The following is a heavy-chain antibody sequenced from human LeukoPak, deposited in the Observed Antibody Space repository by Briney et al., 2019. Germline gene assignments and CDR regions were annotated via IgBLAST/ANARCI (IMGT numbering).Heavy chain of an antibody. CDR3: AKAAYYYDSSGYSGYYYYMDV. CDR1: GFTFSSYA. CDR2: ISGSGGST. Sequence: PGGSLRLSCAASGFTFSSYAMSWVRQAPGKGLEWVSAISGSGGSTYYADSVKGRFTISRDNSKNTLYLQMNSLRAEDTAVYYCAKAAYYYDSSGYSGYYYYMDVWGKGTTVTVSS. D-gene: IGHD3-22*01. V-gene: IGHV3-23*01. J-gene: IGHJ6*03.